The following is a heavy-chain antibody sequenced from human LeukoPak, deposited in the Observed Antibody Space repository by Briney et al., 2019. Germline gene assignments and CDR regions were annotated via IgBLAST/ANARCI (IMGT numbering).Heavy chain of an antibody. V-gene: IGHV4-61*01. CDR1: GGSISSSSYY. J-gene: IGHJ3*02. CDR3: ARSRSGYSYEHGAFEI. CDR2: IHYRGST. Sequence: ASETLSLTCTVSGGSISSSSYYWSWIRQPPGKGLEWIAYIHYRGSTTYNPSLRSRVTISVDTSRNQFSLKLSSVTAADTAVYYCARSRSGYSYEHGAFEIWGQGTMVTVSS. D-gene: IGHD5-18*01.